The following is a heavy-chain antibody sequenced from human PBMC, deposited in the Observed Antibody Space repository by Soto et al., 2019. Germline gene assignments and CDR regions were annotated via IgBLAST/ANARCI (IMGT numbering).Heavy chain of an antibody. Sequence: SETLSLTCTVSGGSISSSSYYWGWIRQPPGKGLEWIGSIYYSGSTYYNPSLKNRVTISVDTSKNQFSLKLSSVTAADTAVYYCARHVPGGRFLTAGDYYYMDVWGKGTTVTVSS. CDR3: ARHVPGGRFLTAGDYYYMDV. V-gene: IGHV4-39*01. D-gene: IGHD3-3*01. CDR2: IYYSGST. J-gene: IGHJ6*03. CDR1: GGSISSSSYY.